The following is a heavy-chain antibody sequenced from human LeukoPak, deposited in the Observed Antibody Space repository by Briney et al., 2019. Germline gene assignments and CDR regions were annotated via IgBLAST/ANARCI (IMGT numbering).Heavy chain of an antibody. Sequence: GSLRLSCAASGFTFSSYAMHWVRQAPGKGLEWVAVISYDGSNKYYADSVKGRFTISRDNSKNTLYLQMNSLRAEDTAVYYCARVGWWELRDAFDIWGQGTMVTVSS. D-gene: IGHD1-26*01. V-gene: IGHV3-30-3*01. J-gene: IGHJ3*02. CDR2: ISYDGSNK. CDR3: ARVGWWELRDAFDI. CDR1: GFTFSSYA.